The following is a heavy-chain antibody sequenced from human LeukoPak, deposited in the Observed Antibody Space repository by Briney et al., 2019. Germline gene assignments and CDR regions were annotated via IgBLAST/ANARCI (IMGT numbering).Heavy chain of an antibody. Sequence: GGSLRLSCVASGFPFSSYRMTWVRQAPGKGLEWVANIKQDGSKKSYVDSVKGRFTISRDNAKNSLCLQMNSLRAEDTAIYYCTRVGYIDEGIDYWGQGTLVTVSS. D-gene: IGHD5-24*01. V-gene: IGHV3-7*04. CDR2: IKQDGSKK. CDR3: TRVGYIDEGIDY. J-gene: IGHJ4*02. CDR1: GFPFSSYR.